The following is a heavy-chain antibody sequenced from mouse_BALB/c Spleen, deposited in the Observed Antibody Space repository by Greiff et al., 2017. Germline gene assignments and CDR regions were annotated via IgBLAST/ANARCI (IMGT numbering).Heavy chain of an antibody. V-gene: IGHV5-12-2*01. Sequence: EVHLVESGGGLVQPGGSLKLSCAASGFTFSSYTMSWVRQTPEKRLEWVAYISNGGGSTYYPDTVKGRFTISRDNAKNTLYLQMSSLKSEDTAMYYCARRGLRAFDYWGQGTTLTVSS. CDR1: GFTFSSYT. D-gene: IGHD2-2*01. J-gene: IGHJ2*01. CDR2: ISNGGGST. CDR3: ARRGLRAFDY.